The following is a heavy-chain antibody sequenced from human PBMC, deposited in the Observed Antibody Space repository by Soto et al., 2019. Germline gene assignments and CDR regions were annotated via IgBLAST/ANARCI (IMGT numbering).Heavy chain of an antibody. J-gene: IGHJ4*02. Sequence: QVQLVQSGAEVKKPGASVTVSCKASGYTFTSYAISWVRQAPGQGLEWMGWINVYNGNTKYAQKFQGRVTMTTDTSTSTVYMELRSLTSDDTAVYYCARDGVAVTTGISGYWGQGTLVTVSS. V-gene: IGHV1-18*01. CDR1: GYTFTSYA. CDR2: INVYNGNT. D-gene: IGHD4-4*01. CDR3: ARDGVAVTTGISGY.